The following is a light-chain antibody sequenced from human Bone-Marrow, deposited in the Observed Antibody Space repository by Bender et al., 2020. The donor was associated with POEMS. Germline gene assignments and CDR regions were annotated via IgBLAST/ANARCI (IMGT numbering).Light chain of an antibody. CDR3: FSYVGSDNYV. CDR2: EVT. CDR1: NYNF. V-gene: IGLV2-8*01. J-gene: IGLJ1*01. Sequence: QSALTQPPSASGSPGQSVTISCSGTNYNFVSWYQHHPGKAPKVLIYEVTKRPSGVPDRFSGSKSGNTASLTVSGLQPEDEADYYCFSYVGSDNYVFGTGTKVSVL.